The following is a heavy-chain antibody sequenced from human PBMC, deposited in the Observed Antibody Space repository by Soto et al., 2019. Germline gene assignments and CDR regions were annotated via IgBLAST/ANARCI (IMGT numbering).Heavy chain of an antibody. CDR1: GFTFSSYS. Sequence: EVQLVESGGGLVQPGGSLRLSCAASGFTFSSYSMNWVRQAPGKGLEWVSYISSSSSTIYYADSVKGRCTISRDNAKNSLYLQMNSLRAEDTAVYYCARDLGYIWGSYRDPDAFDIWGQGTMVTVSS. CDR3: ARDLGYIWGSYRDPDAFDI. D-gene: IGHD3-16*02. CDR2: ISSSSSTI. J-gene: IGHJ3*02. V-gene: IGHV3-48*01.